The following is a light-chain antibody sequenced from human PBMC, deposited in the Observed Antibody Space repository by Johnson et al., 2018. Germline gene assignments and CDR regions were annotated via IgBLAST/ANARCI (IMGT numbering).Light chain of an antibody. CDR2: ENN. Sequence: QSVLTQPPSVSVAPGQKVTISCSGSSSNIGNNYVSWYQQLPGTAPKLLIYENNKRPSWIPDRFSGSKSGTSTTLGITGLQTGVEAEYYVGTRDSSLSAGNVFGTGTKVTVL. J-gene: IGLJ1*01. CDR3: GTRDSSLSAGNV. CDR1: SSNIGNNY. V-gene: IGLV1-51*02.